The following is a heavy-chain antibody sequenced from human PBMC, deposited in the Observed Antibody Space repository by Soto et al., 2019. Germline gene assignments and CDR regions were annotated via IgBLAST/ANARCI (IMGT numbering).Heavy chain of an antibody. Sequence: GGSLRLSCAASGFTFSSYAMHWVRQAPGKGLEWVAVISNDGSRKYYADSVKGRFTISRDNSKNTLYMQMNSLRAEDTAVYYCARENYDSSGHPTIYYLDYWGQGTLVTVSS. CDR2: ISNDGSRK. CDR3: ARENYDSSGHPTIYYLDY. V-gene: IGHV3-30-3*01. D-gene: IGHD3-22*01. CDR1: GFTFSSYA. J-gene: IGHJ4*02.